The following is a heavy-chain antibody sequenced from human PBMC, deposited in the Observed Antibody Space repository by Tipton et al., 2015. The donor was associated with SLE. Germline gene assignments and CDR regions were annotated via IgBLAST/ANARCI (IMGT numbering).Heavy chain of an antibody. Sequence: LRLSCAVYGGSLSGYYWRWIRQPPGKGLEWSGEVNHRGSTNYNPSLKSRVTISIDTSKNQFSLKLTSVTAADTCVFCCARAPFSTGCYGAFDFCGQGTVVSVSS. D-gene: IGHD3-22*01. CDR2: VNHRGST. V-gene: IGHV4-34*01. CDR3: ARAPFSTGCYGAFDF. CDR1: GGSLSGYY. J-gene: IGHJ3*01.